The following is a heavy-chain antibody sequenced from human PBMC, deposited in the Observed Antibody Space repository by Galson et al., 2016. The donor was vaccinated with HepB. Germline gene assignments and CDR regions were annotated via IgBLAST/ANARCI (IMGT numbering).Heavy chain of an antibody. CDR3: ARVVEKLIRGVNPQWFDA. J-gene: IGHJ5*02. Sequence: SETLSLTCTVSGASPSNSYWSWIRQPPGKGLEWIGYLFYNGNTKYNPSLKSRVAISGDASRTRLSLKVYSGTAGDTAVYYCARVVEKLIRGVNPQWFDAWGQGTLVTVSS. D-gene: IGHD3-10*01. V-gene: IGHV4-59*01. CDR2: LFYNGNT. CDR1: GASPSNSY.